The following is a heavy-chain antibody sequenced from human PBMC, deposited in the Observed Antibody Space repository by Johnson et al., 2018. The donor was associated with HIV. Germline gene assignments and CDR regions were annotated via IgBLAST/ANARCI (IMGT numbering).Heavy chain of an antibody. V-gene: IGHV3-74*01. CDR2: INSDGSST. CDR3: ARDLDWGRQSGAFDI. D-gene: IGHD7-27*01. J-gene: IGHJ3*02. CDR1: GFTFSSYW. Sequence: EVQLVESGGGLVQPGGSLRLSCAASGFTFSSYWMHWVRQAPGKGLVWVSRINSDGSSTSYADSVKGRFTISRDNAKNTLYLQMNSLRAEDTALYYCARDLDWGRQSGAFDIWGQGAMVTVSS.